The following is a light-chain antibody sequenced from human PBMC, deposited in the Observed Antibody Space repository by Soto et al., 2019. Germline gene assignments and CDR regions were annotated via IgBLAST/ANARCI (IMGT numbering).Light chain of an antibody. CDR3: SSYGGTNSLKV. Sequence: QSALTQPPSASGSPGQSVTISCTGTSSDVGGYNYVSWYQQHPGKAPKVMMYEVSKRPSGVPDRFSGSKPGNTASLTVSGLQAEDEADYYCSSYGGTNSLKVFGGGTKLTVL. CDR1: SSDVGGYNY. CDR2: EVS. V-gene: IGLV2-8*01. J-gene: IGLJ2*01.